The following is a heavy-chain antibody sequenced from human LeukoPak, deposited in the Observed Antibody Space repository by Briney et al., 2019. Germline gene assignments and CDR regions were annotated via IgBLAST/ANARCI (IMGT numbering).Heavy chain of an antibody. CDR1: GGTFISYA. J-gene: IGHJ4*02. CDR2: IIPIFGKA. Sequence: GSSVKVSCKASGGTFISYAISWVRQARGKGREWMGRIIPIFGKANYAQKFQGRDTITTDEATSTAYMELSSLRSEDPAVYYSAREERRGGKATPDFDYWGQGTLVTVSS. V-gene: IGHV1-69*05. CDR3: AREERRGGKATPDFDY. D-gene: IGHD2-15*01.